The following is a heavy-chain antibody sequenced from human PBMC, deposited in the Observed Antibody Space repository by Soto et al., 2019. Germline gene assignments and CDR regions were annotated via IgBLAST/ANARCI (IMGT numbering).Heavy chain of an antibody. CDR3: ASAYCTSTTCLNWFDP. Sequence: PGGSLRLSCAASGFTFRNYAMHWVRQAPGKGLEWVAVIWYDGSNKYYGDSVKGRFTIFRDNSKNTLFLHMDSLRAEDTAVYYCASAYCTSTTCLNWFDPWGLGTLVTV. CDR2: IWYDGSNK. D-gene: IGHD2-2*01. J-gene: IGHJ5*02. V-gene: IGHV3-33*01. CDR1: GFTFRNYA.